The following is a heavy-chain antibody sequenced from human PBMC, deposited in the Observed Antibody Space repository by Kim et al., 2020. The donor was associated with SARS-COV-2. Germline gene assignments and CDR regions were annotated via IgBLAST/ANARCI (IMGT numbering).Heavy chain of an antibody. J-gene: IGHJ4*02. V-gene: IGHV4-34*01. CDR2: INHSGST. Sequence: SETLSLTCAVYGGSFSGYYWSWIRQPPGKGLEWIGEINHSGSTNYNPSLKSRVTISVDTSKNQFSLKLSSVTAADTAVYYCARGLRGSGSYLFWGQGTLVTVSS. CDR3: ARGLRGSGSYLF. D-gene: IGHD3-10*01. CDR1: GGSFSGYY.